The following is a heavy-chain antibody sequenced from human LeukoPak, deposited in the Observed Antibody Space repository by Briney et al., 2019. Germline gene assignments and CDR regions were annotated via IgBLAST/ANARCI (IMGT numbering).Heavy chain of an antibody. Sequence: GGSLRLSCAASGFTFEDYAMHWVRQAPGKGLEWVSGISWNSGSIGYADSVKGRFTISRDNAKNSLYLQMNSLRAEDTAVYYCARILDSAWGELGYWGQGTLVTVSS. CDR1: GFTFEDYA. V-gene: IGHV3-9*01. D-gene: IGHD6-19*01. CDR2: ISWNSGSI. CDR3: ARILDSAWGELGY. J-gene: IGHJ4*02.